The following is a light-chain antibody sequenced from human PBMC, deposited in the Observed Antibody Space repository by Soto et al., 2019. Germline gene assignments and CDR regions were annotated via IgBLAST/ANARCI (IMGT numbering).Light chain of an antibody. CDR2: ATS. Sequence: EIVLTQSPGTLSLSPGQRATLSCRASQSISSNFLAWCQQKPGQAPRLLIYATSSRATGIPGRFSGSGSGTDFTLTISRLEPEDFAVYYCQQYSSSWTFGQGTKVDI. CDR3: QQYSSSWT. CDR1: QSISSNF. V-gene: IGKV3-20*01. J-gene: IGKJ1*01.